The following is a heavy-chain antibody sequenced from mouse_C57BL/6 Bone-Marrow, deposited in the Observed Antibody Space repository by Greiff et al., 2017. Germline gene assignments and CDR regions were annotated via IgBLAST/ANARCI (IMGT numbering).Heavy chain of an antibody. V-gene: IGHV1-9*01. CDR3: ARGTGTWGFAY. CDR1: GYTFTGYW. Sequence: QVQLQQSGAELMKPGASVKLSCKATGYTFTGYWIEWVKQRPGHGLEWIGEILPGSGSTNYNEKFKGKATFTADTSSNTAHMQLSSLTIEDSAIYYCARGTGTWGFAYWGQGTLVTVSA. J-gene: IGHJ3*01. CDR2: ILPGSGST. D-gene: IGHD4-1*01.